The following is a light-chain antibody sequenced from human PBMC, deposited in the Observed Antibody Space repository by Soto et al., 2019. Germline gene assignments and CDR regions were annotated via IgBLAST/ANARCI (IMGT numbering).Light chain of an antibody. CDR1: SSNIGNNY. V-gene: IGLV1-51*02. Sequence: QSVLTQPPSVSAAPGQTVTISCSGSSSNIGNNYVSWYQHLPGAAPKLLIYETNRRPAGIPDPFSGSKSGTAATLGITGLQTAAEGDYYCASWDNSLSDGRVFGPGTKLTVL. CDR2: ETN. J-gene: IGLJ1*01. CDR3: ASWDNSLSDGRV.